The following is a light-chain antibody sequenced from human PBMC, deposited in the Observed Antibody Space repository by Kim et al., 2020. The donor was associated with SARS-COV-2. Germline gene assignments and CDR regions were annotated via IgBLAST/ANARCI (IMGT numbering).Light chain of an antibody. V-gene: IGKV1-27*01. J-gene: IGKJ1*01. CDR3: QQCKGAPWT. Sequence: ASLGDRVTITCRASQGISNYLAWYQQKPGKVPKLLIYAASALRSGVPSRFSGSGSGTDFTLTITSLQPEDVAVYYCQQCKGAPWTFGHGSQVESK. CDR2: AAS. CDR1: QGISNY.